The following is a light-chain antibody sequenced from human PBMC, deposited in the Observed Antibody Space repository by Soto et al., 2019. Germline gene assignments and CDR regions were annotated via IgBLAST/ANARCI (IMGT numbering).Light chain of an antibody. V-gene: IGLV1-40*01. J-gene: IGLJ3*02. CDR3: QCYDTSRSLGV. CDR1: NSNIGAGYD. CDR2: GNL. Sequence: QSVLTQPPSVSGAPGQRVTISCTGSNSNIGAGYDVHWYQQLPGTAPKLLIYGNLNRPSGVPDRFSGSKSGTSASLAITGLQAEDEADYCCQCYDTSRSLGVFGGGTKLTVL.